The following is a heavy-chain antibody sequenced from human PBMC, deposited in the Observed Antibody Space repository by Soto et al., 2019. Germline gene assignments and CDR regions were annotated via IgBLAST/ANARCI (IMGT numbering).Heavy chain of an antibody. CDR3: ARVTIFGVLDY. CDR2: IYYSGST. CDR1: GDSISSYY. Sequence: PSETLSLTCTVSGDSISSYYWSWIRQPPGKGLEWIGYIYYSGSTNYNPSLKSRVTISVDTSKNQFSLKLSSVTAADTAVYYCARVTIFGVLDYWGQGTLVTVSS. J-gene: IGHJ4*02. D-gene: IGHD3-3*01. V-gene: IGHV4-59*01.